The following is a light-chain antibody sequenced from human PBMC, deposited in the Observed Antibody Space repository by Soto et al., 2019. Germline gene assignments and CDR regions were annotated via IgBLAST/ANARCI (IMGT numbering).Light chain of an antibody. CDR1: QSVTSNY. Sequence: EIVLTQSPGTLSLSPGERGTLSCRASQSVTSNYLAWYQHKPGRAPRLLIYAASDRATGVPGRFSGSGSGTEFTLTISRLETEDFAVYYCQHYGNSPYTFGQGTKLEI. CDR2: AAS. J-gene: IGKJ2*01. CDR3: QHYGNSPYT. V-gene: IGKV3-20*01.